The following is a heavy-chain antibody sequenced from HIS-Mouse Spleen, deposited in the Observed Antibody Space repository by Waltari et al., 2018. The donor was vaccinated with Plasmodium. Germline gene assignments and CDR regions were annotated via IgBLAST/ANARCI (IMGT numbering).Heavy chain of an antibody. CDR3: ASSWYWYFDL. V-gene: IGHV3-7*01. CDR1: GFTVSSYG. J-gene: IGHJ2*01. D-gene: IGHD6-13*01. CDR2: IKQDGREK. Sequence: EVQLVESGGGLVQPGGSLRLSCAAPGFTVSSYGMSWVRQAPGKGLEWVANIKQDGREKDYVDSVKGRFTSSRDNAKNSRYLQMNSLRAEDTAVYYCASSWYWYFDLWGRGTLVTVSS.